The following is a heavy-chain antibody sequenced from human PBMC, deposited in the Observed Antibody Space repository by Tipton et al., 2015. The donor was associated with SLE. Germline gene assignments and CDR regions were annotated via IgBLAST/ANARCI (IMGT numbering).Heavy chain of an antibody. CDR1: GGSISSHY. D-gene: IGHD3-10*01. CDR2: IYYSGST. V-gene: IGHV4-59*11. J-gene: IGHJ6*02. Sequence: LRLSCTVSGGSISSHYWSWIRQPPGKGLEWIGYIYYSGSTNYNPSLKSRVTISVDTSKNQFSLKLSSVTAADTAVYYCSILGITMVRGVSYGMDVWGQGTTVTVSS. CDR3: SILGITMVRGVSYGMDV.